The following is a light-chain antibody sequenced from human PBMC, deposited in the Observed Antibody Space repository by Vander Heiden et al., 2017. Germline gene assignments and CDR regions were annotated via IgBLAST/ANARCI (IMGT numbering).Light chain of an antibody. Sequence: DIVMTQSLLSLPVTPGEPASISCRSSQSLLYSDGYNYLDWYLQKPGQSPQLLIYLGSNRASGVPDRFSGSGSGTDFTLKISRVDAEDVGVFYCMQALQTPYTFGQGTKLEI. V-gene: IGKV2-28*01. J-gene: IGKJ2*01. CDR3: MQALQTPYT. CDR1: QSLLYSDGYNY. CDR2: LGS.